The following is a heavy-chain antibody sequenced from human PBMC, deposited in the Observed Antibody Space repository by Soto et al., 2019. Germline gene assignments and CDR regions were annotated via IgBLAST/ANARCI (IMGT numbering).Heavy chain of an antibody. CDR3: AKGDRGYPFDP. J-gene: IGHJ5*02. V-gene: IGHV3-30*18. CDR1: GFTFSSYG. CDR2: ISNDGRNI. Sequence: QVQLVESGGGVVQPGRSLRLSCAASGFTFSSYGMHWVRQAPGKGLEWVAVISNDGRNIFYGDSVKGRFTISSDNSKNTLFLQINRLRTEDTAVYYCAKGDRGYPFDPWGQGTMVTVSS. D-gene: IGHD6-13*01.